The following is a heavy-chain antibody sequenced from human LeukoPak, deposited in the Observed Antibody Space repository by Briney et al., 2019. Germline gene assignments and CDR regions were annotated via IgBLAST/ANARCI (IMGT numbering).Heavy chain of an antibody. CDR2: VTWNAGST. V-gene: IGHV3-20*04. CDR1: GFTFDDYG. D-gene: IGHD2-15*01. Sequence: AGGSLRLSCAASGFTFDDYGMAWVRHPPGEGLGWVSGVTWNAGSTGYADSVKGRFTISRDNAKSSLYLQMNSLRAEDTALYYCARGYCSGNSCRLFDYWGQGTLVTVSS. J-gene: IGHJ4*02. CDR3: ARGYCSGNSCRLFDY.